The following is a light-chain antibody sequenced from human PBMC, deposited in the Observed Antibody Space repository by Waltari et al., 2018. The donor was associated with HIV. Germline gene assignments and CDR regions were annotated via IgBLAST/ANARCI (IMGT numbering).Light chain of an antibody. J-gene: IGKJ2*01. CDR1: QTISTW. CDR3: QQYDSFPST. CDR2: KAS. V-gene: IGKV1-5*03. Sequence: DIQMTQSPSIVSASLGDRVTITCRASQTISTWLAWYQQRPGKAPDFLIYKASTLEGGVPSRFSGSGSGTEFTLSISNLQSNDSATYYCQQYDSFPSTFGQGTKLEI.